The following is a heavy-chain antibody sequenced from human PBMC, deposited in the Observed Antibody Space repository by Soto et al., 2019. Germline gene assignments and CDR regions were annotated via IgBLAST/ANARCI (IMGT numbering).Heavy chain of an antibody. Sequence: LGESLKISCKCSGYSFTSYWISWVRQMPGKGLEWMGRIDPSDSYTNYSPSFQGHVTISADKSISTAYLQWSSLKASDTAMYYCASDCSSTSCYTDWYYYGMDVWGQGTTVTVSS. D-gene: IGHD2-2*02. J-gene: IGHJ6*02. CDR3: ASDCSSTSCYTDWYYYGMDV. CDR1: GYSFTSYW. V-gene: IGHV5-10-1*01. CDR2: IDPSDSYT.